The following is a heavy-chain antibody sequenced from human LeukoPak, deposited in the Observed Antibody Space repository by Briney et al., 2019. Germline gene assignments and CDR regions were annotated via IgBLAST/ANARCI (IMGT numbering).Heavy chain of an antibody. D-gene: IGHD3-22*01. Sequence: GGSLRLSCAASGFTFSSYWMSWVRQAPGKGLEWVANIKQDGSEKYYVDSVKGRFTISRDNAKNSLYLQMNSLRAEDTAVYYCASISDSSGYSPPNDYWGQGTLVTVSS. V-gene: IGHV3-7*01. CDR2: IKQDGSEK. CDR3: ASISDSSGYSPPNDY. J-gene: IGHJ4*02. CDR1: GFTFSSYW.